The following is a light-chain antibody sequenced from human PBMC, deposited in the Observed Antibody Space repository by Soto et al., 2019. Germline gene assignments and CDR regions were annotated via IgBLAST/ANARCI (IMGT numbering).Light chain of an antibody. J-gene: IGKJ1*01. CDR2: AAS. V-gene: IGKV1-39*01. CDR1: QNIRRY. Sequence: DIQMTQSPSSLSASVGDRVTITCRASQNIRRYLNWYQQKPGKAPELLIYAASSLQGGVPSRLSGSGSGTEFTLTISSLQPEDSATYYCQQSFSSLWTFGQGTNVEIK. CDR3: QQSFSSLWT.